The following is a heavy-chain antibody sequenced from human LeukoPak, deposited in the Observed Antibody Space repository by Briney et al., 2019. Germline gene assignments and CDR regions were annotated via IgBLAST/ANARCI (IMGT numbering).Heavy chain of an antibody. Sequence: GASVNVSCKVSGYTLTELSMHWVRQAPGKGLEWMGGFDPEDGETIYAQKFQGRVTMTEDTSTDTAYMELSSLRSEDTAMYYCATGSTIDAYFDYWGQGTLVTVSS. D-gene: IGHD4/OR15-4a*01. CDR1: GYTLTELS. V-gene: IGHV1-24*01. CDR3: ATGSTIDAYFDY. CDR2: FDPEDGET. J-gene: IGHJ4*02.